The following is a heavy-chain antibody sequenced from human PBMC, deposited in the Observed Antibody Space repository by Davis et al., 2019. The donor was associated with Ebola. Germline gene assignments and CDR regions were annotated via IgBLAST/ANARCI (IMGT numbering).Heavy chain of an antibody. D-gene: IGHD2-15*01. CDR1: GYTFNRYG. CDR3: ARDDQFCSGGSCYSRYYYGMDV. V-gene: IGHV1-18*01. CDR2: ISAYNGNT. J-gene: IGHJ6*02. Sequence: AASVKVSCKASGYTFNRYGISWVRQAPGQGLEWMGWISAYNGNTNYAQKLQGRVTMTTDTSTSTAYMELRSLRSDDTAVYYCARDDQFCSGGSCYSRYYYGMDVWGQGTTVTVSS.